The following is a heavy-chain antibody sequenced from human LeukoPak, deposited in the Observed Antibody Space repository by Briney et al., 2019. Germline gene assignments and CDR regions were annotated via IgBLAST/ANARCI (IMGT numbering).Heavy chain of an antibody. D-gene: IGHD6-19*01. CDR3: AKAFSSGWSWVDY. CDR2: ISWNSGSI. J-gene: IGHJ4*02. CDR1: GFTFDDYA. Sequence: GGSLRLSCAASGFTFDDYAMHWVRQAPGKGLEWVSGISWNSGSIGYADSVKGRFTISRDNAKNSLYLQMNSLRAEDTALYYCAKAFSSGWSWVDYWGQGTLVTVSS. V-gene: IGHV3-9*01.